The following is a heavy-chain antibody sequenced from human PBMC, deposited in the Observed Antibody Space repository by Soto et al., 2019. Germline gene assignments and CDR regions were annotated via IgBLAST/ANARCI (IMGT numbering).Heavy chain of an antibody. Sequence: QVQLGESGGGVGQPGWSLRLSSAASGFTFSTYGMHWVRQAPGKGLEWVAVIWYDGSNKYYADSVKGRFTISRDNSKNTLYLQMNSLRAEDTAVYYCARDGSGSTHQFDYWGQGTLVTVSS. CDR3: ARDGSGSTHQFDY. CDR1: GFTFSTYG. V-gene: IGHV3-33*01. J-gene: IGHJ4*02. CDR2: IWYDGSNK. D-gene: IGHD1-26*01.